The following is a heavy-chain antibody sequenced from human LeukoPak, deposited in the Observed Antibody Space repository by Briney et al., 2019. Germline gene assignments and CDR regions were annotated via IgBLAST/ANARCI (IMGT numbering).Heavy chain of an antibody. Sequence: GGSLRLSCAASGFTFSSSGMHWVRQAPGKGLEWVAFIRSDGSNKYYADSVKGRFTISRDISKKTLFLQMNSLRAVDTAVYYCAKSQYYGSSAPGFWGQGTLVTVSS. V-gene: IGHV3-30*02. CDR1: GFTFSSSG. D-gene: IGHD3-22*01. J-gene: IGHJ4*02. CDR3: AKSQYYGSSAPGF. CDR2: IRSDGSNK.